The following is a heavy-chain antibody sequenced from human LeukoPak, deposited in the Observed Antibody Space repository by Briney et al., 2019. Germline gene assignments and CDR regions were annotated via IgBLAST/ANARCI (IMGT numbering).Heavy chain of an antibody. CDR1: GFTFSSYG. V-gene: IGHV3-33*08. J-gene: IGHJ3*02. CDR2: IWYDGSNK. CDR3: ARKGRLNAFDI. Sequence: GSLLLSCAASGFTFSSYGMHWVRQAPGKGLEWVAVIWYDGSNKYYADSVKGRFTISRDNSKNTLYLQMNSLRAEDTAVYYCARKGRLNAFDIWGQGTMVTVSS.